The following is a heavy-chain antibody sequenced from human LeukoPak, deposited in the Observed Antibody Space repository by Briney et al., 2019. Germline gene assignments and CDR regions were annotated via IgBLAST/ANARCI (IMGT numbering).Heavy chain of an antibody. D-gene: IGHD4-17*01. V-gene: IGHV3-23*01. CDR2: ISGSGVKT. CDR3: AKASLGYGDYGYFDY. Sequence: PGGSLRLSCAASGFTFSSYAMSWVRQAPGKGLEWVSAISGSGVKTYYADSVKGRFTISRDNSKNTLYLQMNSLRAEDTAVYYCAKASLGYGDYGYFDYWGQGTLVTVSS. CDR1: GFTFSSYA. J-gene: IGHJ4*02.